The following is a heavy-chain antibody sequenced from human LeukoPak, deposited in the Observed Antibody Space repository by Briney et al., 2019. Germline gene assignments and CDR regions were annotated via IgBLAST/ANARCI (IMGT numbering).Heavy chain of an antibody. CDR1: EYTFTGYY. D-gene: IGHD2-2*01. CDR3: ARGTVPAAPINWFDP. Sequence: ASVKVSCKASEYTFTGYYMHWVRQAPGQGLEWMGWINPNSGGTNYAQKFQGRVTMTRDTSISTAYMELSRLRSDDTAVYYCARGTVPAAPINWFDPWGQGTLVTVSS. J-gene: IGHJ5*02. CDR2: INPNSGGT. V-gene: IGHV1-2*02.